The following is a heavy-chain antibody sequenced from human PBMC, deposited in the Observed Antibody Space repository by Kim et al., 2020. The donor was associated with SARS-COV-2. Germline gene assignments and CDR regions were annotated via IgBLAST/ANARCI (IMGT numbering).Heavy chain of an antibody. CDR3: ARGSRGYSYGYY. V-gene: IGHV4-34*01. CDR1: GGSFSGYY. J-gene: IGHJ4*02. CDR2: INHSGST. Sequence: SETLSLTCAVYGGSFSGYYWSWIRQPPGKGLEWIGEINHSGSTNYNPSLKSRVTISVDTSKNQFSLKLSSVTAADTAVYYCARGSRGYSYGYYWGQGTLVTVSS. D-gene: IGHD5-18*01.